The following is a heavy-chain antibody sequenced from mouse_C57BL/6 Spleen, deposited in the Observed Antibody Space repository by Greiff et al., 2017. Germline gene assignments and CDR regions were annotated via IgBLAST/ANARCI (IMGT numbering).Heavy chain of an antibody. CDR2: IHPNSGST. V-gene: IGHV1-64*01. CDR1: GYTFTSYW. Sequence: VQLQQPGAELVKPGASVKLSCKASGYTFTSYWMHWVKQRPGQGLEWIGMIHPNSGSTNYNEKFKSKATLTVDKSSSTAYMQLSSLTSEDSAVYDCARDGDLSRFAYWGQGTRVTVSA. J-gene: IGHJ3*01. D-gene: IGHD2-3*01. CDR3: ARDGDLSRFAY.